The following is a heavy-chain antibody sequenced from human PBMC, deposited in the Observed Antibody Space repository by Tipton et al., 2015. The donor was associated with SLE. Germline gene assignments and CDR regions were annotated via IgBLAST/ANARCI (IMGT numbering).Heavy chain of an antibody. D-gene: IGHD2-8*02. Sequence: SLRLSCAASGFTFSSYGMHWVRQAPGKGLEWVAFIRYDGSNKYYADSVKGRFTISRDNSKNTLYLQVNSLRAEDTAVYFCAKVPVTAGYSDYWGQGTLVTVSS. J-gene: IGHJ4*02. CDR2: IRYDGSNK. V-gene: IGHV3-30*02. CDR1: GFTFSSYG. CDR3: AKVPVTAGYSDY.